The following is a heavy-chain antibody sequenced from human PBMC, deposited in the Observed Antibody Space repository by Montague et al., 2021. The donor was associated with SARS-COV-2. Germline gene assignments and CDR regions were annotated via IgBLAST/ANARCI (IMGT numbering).Heavy chain of an antibody. V-gene: IGHV4-4*08. J-gene: IGHJ4*02. CDR3: ATLTQSNGDF. CDR2: VYSSGTT. Sequence: SETLSLTCTVSSDSINSYYWGWIRQPPGKRLEWLGYVYSSGTTNYNPSLNSRIAISVDTSKNQFSLRLDSVTAADTVIYYCATLTQSNGDFWGQGDLVTVS. CDR1: SDSINSYY. D-gene: IGHD4/OR15-4a*01.